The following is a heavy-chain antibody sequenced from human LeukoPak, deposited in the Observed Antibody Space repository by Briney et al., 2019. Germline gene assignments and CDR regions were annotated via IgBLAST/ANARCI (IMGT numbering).Heavy chain of an antibody. V-gene: IGHV4-59*01. Sequence: PSETLSLTCTVSGASISNYYWSWIRQPPGKGLEWIAYIYYSGSTNYNPSLKSRVTISVDTSKNLFSLKLSSVTAADTAVYCCARDPDNSSGFSHFDYWGQGTLVTVSS. CDR1: GASISNYY. CDR3: ARDPDNSSGFSHFDY. J-gene: IGHJ4*02. D-gene: IGHD6-19*01. CDR2: IYYSGST.